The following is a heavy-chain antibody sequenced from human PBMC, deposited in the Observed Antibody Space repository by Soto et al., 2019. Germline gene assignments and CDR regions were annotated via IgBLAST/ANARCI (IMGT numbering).Heavy chain of an antibody. Sequence: SETLSLTCAVYGGSFSGYYWSWIRQPPGKGLEWIGEINHSGSTNYNPSLKSRVTISVDTSKNQFSLKLSSVTAADTAVYYCASSDIVLMVYATFDYWGQGTLVTVSS. J-gene: IGHJ4*02. D-gene: IGHD2-8*01. CDR1: GGSFSGYY. CDR2: INHSGST. CDR3: ASSDIVLMVYATFDY. V-gene: IGHV4-34*01.